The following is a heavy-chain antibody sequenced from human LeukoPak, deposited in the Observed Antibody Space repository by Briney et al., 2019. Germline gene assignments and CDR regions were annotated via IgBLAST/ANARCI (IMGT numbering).Heavy chain of an antibody. CDR1: GFTFSSYG. Sequence: GGSLRLSCAASGFTFSSYGMHWVRQAPGKGLEWVAFIRYDGSNKYYADSVKGRFTISRDNSKNTLYLQMNSLRAEDTAVYYCAKDHVACSSTSCWNWFDPWGQGTLVTVSS. D-gene: IGHD2-2*01. CDR3: AKDHVACSSTSCWNWFDP. CDR2: IRYDGSNK. V-gene: IGHV3-30*02. J-gene: IGHJ5*02.